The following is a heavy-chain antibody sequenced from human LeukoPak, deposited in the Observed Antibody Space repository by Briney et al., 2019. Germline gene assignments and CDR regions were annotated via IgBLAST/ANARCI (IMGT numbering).Heavy chain of an antibody. V-gene: IGHV1-2*02. Sequence: ASVKVSCKASGYTFTGYYMHWVRQAPGQGLEWMGWINPNSGGTNYAQKFQGRVTMTRDTSISTAYMEQSRLRSDDTAVYYCARARVRGVIVWFDPWGQGTLVTVSS. CDR2: INPNSGGT. J-gene: IGHJ5*02. D-gene: IGHD3-10*01. CDR3: ARARVRGVIVWFDP. CDR1: GYTFTGYY.